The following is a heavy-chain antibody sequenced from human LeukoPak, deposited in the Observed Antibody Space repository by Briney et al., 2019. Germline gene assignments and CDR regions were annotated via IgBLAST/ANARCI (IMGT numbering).Heavy chain of an antibody. Sequence: GGSLRLSCVASGFNFSVYPMTWVRQAPGKGLEWVSALSVSGDNAHYADSVKGRFTISRDNSKNTLYLHMNSLGAEDTAIYYCAMDRGYWGQGTLVTVSS. J-gene: IGHJ4*02. D-gene: IGHD2-15*01. CDR2: LSVSGDNA. CDR1: GFNFSVYP. V-gene: IGHV3-23*01. CDR3: AMDRGY.